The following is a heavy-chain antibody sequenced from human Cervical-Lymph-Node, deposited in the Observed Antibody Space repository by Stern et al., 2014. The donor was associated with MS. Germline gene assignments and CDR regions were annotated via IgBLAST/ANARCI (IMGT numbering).Heavy chain of an antibody. CDR1: GYTFTGYD. V-gene: IGHV1-2*04. CDR2: INPNSGGT. J-gene: IGHJ6*02. D-gene: IGHD6-19*01. Sequence: VQLVESGAEVKKPGASVKVSCKASGYTFTGYDMHWVRQAPGQGLEWMGWINPNSGGTNYAQKFQGWVTMTRDTSISTAYMELSRLRSDDTAVYYCARGRAVAGAPYYGMDVWGQGTTVTVSS. CDR3: ARGRAVAGAPYYGMDV.